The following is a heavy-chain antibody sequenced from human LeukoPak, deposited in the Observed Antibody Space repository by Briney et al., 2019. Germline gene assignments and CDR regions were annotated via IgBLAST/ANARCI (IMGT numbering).Heavy chain of an antibody. V-gene: IGHV1-8*01. CDR3: ASWTRGYCSSTSCYDGSY. CDR1: GYTFTSYD. J-gene: IGHJ4*02. D-gene: IGHD2-2*01. CDR2: TNPNSGNT. Sequence: ASVKVSCKASGYTFTSYDINWVRQATGQGPEWMGWTNPNSGNTGYAQKFQGRVTMTRNTSISTAYMELSSLRSEGTAVYFCASWTRGYCSSTSCYDGSYWGQGTLVTVSS.